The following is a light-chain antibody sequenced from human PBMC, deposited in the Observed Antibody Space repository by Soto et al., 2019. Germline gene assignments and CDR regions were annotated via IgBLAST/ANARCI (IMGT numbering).Light chain of an antibody. CDR1: QSVGNN. V-gene: IGKV3-15*01. CDR3: QQYGDWPLT. CDR2: ATS. Sequence: EIVLTQSPATLSVSPGERATLSCRASQSVGNNFAWYQQKPGQAPRLLIFATSTRATGVPARFSGSGSGTELPLTISSLQSEDFAVYYCQQYGDWPLTFGGGAKVEIE. J-gene: IGKJ4*01.